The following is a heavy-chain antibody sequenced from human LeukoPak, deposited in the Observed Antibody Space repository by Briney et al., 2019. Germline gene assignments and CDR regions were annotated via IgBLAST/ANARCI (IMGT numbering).Heavy chain of an antibody. CDR3: ARAEGGERWLQLLGAFDI. Sequence: PSETLSLTCTVSGGSVSSGISYWSWIRQPPGEGLEWIAYISDSGGSDYNPSLRGRVTISLDTSKNQFSLRLTSVTAADTAVYYCARAEGGERWLQLLGAFDIWGQGTMVTVSS. D-gene: IGHD5-24*01. J-gene: IGHJ3*02. CDR2: ISDSGGS. CDR1: GGSVSSGISY. V-gene: IGHV4-61*01.